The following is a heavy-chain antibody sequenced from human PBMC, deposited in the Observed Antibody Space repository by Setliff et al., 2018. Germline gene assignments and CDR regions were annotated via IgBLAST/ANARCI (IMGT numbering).Heavy chain of an antibody. J-gene: IGHJ4*02. CDR3: ARGFDVCGGGACYTDGPYYFDY. D-gene: IGHD2-21*02. CDR2: IHYSGNT. Sequence: SETLSLTCSVSGGSINRDYWNWIRQPPGKGLEWLGYIHYSGNTNYNPSLKSRVTISFNTSKNQFSLKLSSVAAADTAVYYCARGFDVCGGGACYTDGPYYFDYWGLGTLVTVSS. CDR1: GGSINRDY. V-gene: IGHV4-59*12.